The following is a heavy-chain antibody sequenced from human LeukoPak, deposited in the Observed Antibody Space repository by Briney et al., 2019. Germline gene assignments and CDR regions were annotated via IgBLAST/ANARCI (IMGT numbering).Heavy chain of an antibody. CDR1: GCTFTSYG. CDR3: ARDSVVGVIGGWLDAFDI. V-gene: IGHV1-18*01. CDR2: ISAYNGNT. D-gene: IGHD3-22*01. Sequence: ASVKVSCKASGCTFTSYGISWVRQAPGQGLEWMGWISAYNGNTNYAQKLQGRVTMTTDTSTSTAYMELRSLRSDDTAVYYCARDSVVGVIGGWLDAFDIWGQGTMVTVSS. J-gene: IGHJ3*02.